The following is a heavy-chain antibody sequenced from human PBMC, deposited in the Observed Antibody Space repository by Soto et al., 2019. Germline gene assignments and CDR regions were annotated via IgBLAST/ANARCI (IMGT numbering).Heavy chain of an antibody. D-gene: IGHD3-22*01. CDR1: GFTFSSYA. CDR2: ISYDGSNK. Sequence: PGGSLRLSCAASGFTFSSYAMHWVRQAPGKGLEWVAVISYDGSNKYYADSVKGRFTISRDNSKNTLYLQMNSLRAEDTAVYYCAKDTDYYDSSGYYRSPYWGQGTLVTVSS. J-gene: IGHJ4*02. V-gene: IGHV3-30*04. CDR3: AKDTDYYDSSGYYRSPY.